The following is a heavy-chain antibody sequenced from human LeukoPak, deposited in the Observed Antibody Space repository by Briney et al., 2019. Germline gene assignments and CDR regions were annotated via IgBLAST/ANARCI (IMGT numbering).Heavy chain of an antibody. CDR1: GFTFSNAW. CDR2: NKSKTDGGTT. J-gene: IGHJ4*02. V-gene: IGHV3-15*01. CDR3: TTDEVVAATFADY. D-gene: IGHD2-15*01. Sequence: GGSLRLSCAASGFTFSNAWMSWVRQAPGEGLEWVGRNKSKTDGGTTDYAAPVKGRFTISRDDSKNTLYLQMNSLKTEDTAVYYCTTDEVVAATFADYWGQGTLVTVSS.